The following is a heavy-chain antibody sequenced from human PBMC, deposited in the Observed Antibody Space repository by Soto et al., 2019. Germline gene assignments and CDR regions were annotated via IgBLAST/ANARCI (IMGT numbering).Heavy chain of an antibody. Sequence: PGGSQRVSCAASGFTFSSYTMNRVRKAPGKGLEWVSSISSSSSYIYYADSVKGRFTISRDNAKNTLYLHINSLKVNDTAMYYCARAHSTGWHYFDYWGPGTLVTVSS. J-gene: IGHJ4*02. D-gene: IGHD6-19*01. V-gene: IGHV3-21*01. CDR1: GFTFSSYT. CDR3: ARAHSTGWHYFDY. CDR2: ISSSSSYI.